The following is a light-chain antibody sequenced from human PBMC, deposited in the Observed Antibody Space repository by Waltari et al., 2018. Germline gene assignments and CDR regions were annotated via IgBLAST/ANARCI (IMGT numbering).Light chain of an antibody. V-gene: IGLV10-54*04. J-gene: IGLJ2*01. CDR1: NNNVGNQG. Sequence: QAGLTQPPSVSKGLGQTATLTCTGNNNNVGNQGAAWLQQHQGHPPKLLSYRNTNRPSGISEKFSASRSGNTASLTITGLQPEDEADYYCSAWDSNLSAWGFGGGTKLTVL. CDR2: RNT. CDR3: SAWDSNLSAWG.